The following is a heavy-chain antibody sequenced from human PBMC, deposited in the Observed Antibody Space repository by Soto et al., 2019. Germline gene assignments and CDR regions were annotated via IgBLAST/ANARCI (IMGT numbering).Heavy chain of an antibody. V-gene: IGHV1-69*13. J-gene: IGHJ6*02. Sequence: GASVKVSCKASGGTFSSYAISWVRQAPGQGLEWMGGIIPIFGTANYAQKFQGRVTITADESTSTAYMELSSLRSEDTAVYYCERERGLVRGVRYYGMDVWGQGTTVTVSS. CDR2: IIPIFGTA. CDR3: ERERGLVRGVRYYGMDV. D-gene: IGHD3-10*01. CDR1: GGTFSSYA.